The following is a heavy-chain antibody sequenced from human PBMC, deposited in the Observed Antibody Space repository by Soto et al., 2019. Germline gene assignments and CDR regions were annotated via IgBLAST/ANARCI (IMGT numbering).Heavy chain of an antibody. V-gene: IGHV1-18*01. Sequence: ASVKVSCKASGYTFTSYGISWVRQAPGQGLEWMGWISAYNGNTNYAQKLQGRVTMTTDTSTSTAYMELRSLRSDDTAVYYCARRGVVIVTNYYYMDVWGKGTTVTVSS. CDR3: ARRGVVIVTNYYYMDV. D-gene: IGHD3-3*01. J-gene: IGHJ6*03. CDR2: ISAYNGNT. CDR1: GYTFTSYG.